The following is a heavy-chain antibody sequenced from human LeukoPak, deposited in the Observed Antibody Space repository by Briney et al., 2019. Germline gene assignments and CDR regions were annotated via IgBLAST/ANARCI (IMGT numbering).Heavy chain of an antibody. V-gene: IGHV3-23*01. CDR2: ISGSGGGT. CDR3: ASGGPTRGTLDY. Sequence: GGSLRLSCAASGFTFSSYAMTWVRQSTRKGLEWVSSISGSGGGTYYADSVKGRFIISRDNSRNTLYLQMNSLRAEDTAVYYCASGGPTRGTLDYWGQGTLVTVSS. J-gene: IGHJ4*02. CDR1: GFTFSSYA. D-gene: IGHD1-26*01.